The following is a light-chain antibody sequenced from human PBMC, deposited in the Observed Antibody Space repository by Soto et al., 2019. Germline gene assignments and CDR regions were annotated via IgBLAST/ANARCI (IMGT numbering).Light chain of an antibody. Sequence: DIQMTQSPSSLSASVGDRVTITCRASQSISSYLNWYQQKPGKAPKLLIYAASSLQSGVPSRFSGSGSATDFTLTISSLQPEDFATYYCQQSYGTPLTFGGGTKVEIK. V-gene: IGKV1-39*01. CDR3: QQSYGTPLT. CDR1: QSISSY. CDR2: AAS. J-gene: IGKJ4*01.